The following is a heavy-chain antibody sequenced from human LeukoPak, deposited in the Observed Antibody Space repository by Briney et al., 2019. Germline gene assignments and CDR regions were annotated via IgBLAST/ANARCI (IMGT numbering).Heavy chain of an antibody. J-gene: IGHJ4*02. V-gene: IGHV4-59*01. Sequence: SETLSLTCTVSGGSISSYYWSWIRQPPGKGLEWIGYIYYSGSTNYNPSLKSRVTISVDTSKNQFSLKLSSVTAADTAVYYCARASSYYDSSGYYEYYFDYWGQGTLVTVSS. CDR3: ARASSYYDSSGYYEYYFDY. D-gene: IGHD3-22*01. CDR2: IYYSGST. CDR1: GGSISSYY.